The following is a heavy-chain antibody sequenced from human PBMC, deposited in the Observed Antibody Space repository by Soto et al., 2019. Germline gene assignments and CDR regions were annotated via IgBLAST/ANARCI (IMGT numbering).Heavy chain of an antibody. CDR3: ARVERGTATTVVDAFDI. CDR2: MSHSGGT. J-gene: IGHJ3*02. D-gene: IGHD1-1*01. CDR1: GGFVSSGSYY. Sequence: QVQLQQWGAGLLKPSETLSLTCAVYGGFVSSGSYYWSWIRQPPGKGLEWIGEMSHSGGTHFNPSLKSRVTTSVDTSKNQFSLKMSSVTAADTALHYCARVERGTATTVVDAFDIWGPGTMVTVSS. V-gene: IGHV4-34*01.